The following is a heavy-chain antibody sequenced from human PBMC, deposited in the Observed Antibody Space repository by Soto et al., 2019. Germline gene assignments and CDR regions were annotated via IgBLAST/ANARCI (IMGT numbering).Heavy chain of an antibody. D-gene: IGHD3-3*01. J-gene: IGHJ6*02. V-gene: IGHV1-46*01. CDR3: ARAGNPHITIFGGPPYGMDV. Sequence: QVQLVQSGAEVKKPGASVKVSCKASGYTFTSYYMHWVRQAPGQGLEWMGIINPSGGSTSYAQKFQGRVTMTRDTSTSTVYMELSSLRSEDTAVYYCARAGNPHITIFGGPPYGMDVWGQGTTVTVSS. CDR2: INPSGGST. CDR1: GYTFTSYY.